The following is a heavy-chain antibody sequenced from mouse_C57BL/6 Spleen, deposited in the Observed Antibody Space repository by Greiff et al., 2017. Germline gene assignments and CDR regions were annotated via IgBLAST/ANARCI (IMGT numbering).Heavy chain of an antibody. J-gene: IGHJ3*01. Sequence: VQLKQSGPELVKPGASVKIPCKASGYTFTDYNMDWVKQSHGKSLEWIGDINPNNGGTIYNQKFKGKATLTVDKSSSTAYMELRSLTSEDTAVYYCARGGDLTGAYWGQGTLVTVSA. CDR3: ARGGDLTGAY. D-gene: IGHD4-1*01. CDR2: INPNNGGT. V-gene: IGHV1-18*01. CDR1: GYTFTDYN.